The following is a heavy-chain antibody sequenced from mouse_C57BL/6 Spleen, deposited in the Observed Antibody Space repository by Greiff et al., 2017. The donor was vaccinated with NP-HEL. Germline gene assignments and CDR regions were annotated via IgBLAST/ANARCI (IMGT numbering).Heavy chain of an antibody. CDR2: IDPNSGGT. V-gene: IGHV1-72*01. D-gene: IGHD4-1*01. Sequence: VQLQQPGAELVKPGASVKLSCKASGYTFTSYWMHWVKQRPGRGLEWIGRIDPNSGGTKYNEKFKSKATLTADKPSSTAYMQLSSLTSGDSAVYYCARRAGTGAMDYWGQGTSVTVSS. J-gene: IGHJ4*01. CDR3: ARRAGTGAMDY. CDR1: GYTFTSYW.